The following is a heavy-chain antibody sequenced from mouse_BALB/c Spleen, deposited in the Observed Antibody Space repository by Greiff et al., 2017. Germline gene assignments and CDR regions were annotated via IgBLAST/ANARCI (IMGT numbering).Heavy chain of an antibody. D-gene: IGHD2-14*01. J-gene: IGHJ4*01. CDR1: GFTFSSYG. Sequence: EVQGVESGGDLVKPGGSLKLSCAASGFTFSSYGMSWVRQTPDKRLEWVATISSGGSYTYYPDSVKGRFTISRDNAKNTLYLQMSSLKSEDTAMYYCARQDRYSYAMDYWGQGTSVTVSS. CDR2: ISSGGSYT. V-gene: IGHV5-6*01. CDR3: ARQDRYSYAMDY.